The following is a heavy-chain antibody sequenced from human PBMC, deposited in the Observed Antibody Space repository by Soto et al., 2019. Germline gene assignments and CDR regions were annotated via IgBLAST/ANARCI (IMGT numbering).Heavy chain of an antibody. CDR1: GFIFSSYG. D-gene: IGHD5-12*01. CDR3: ARDLRLSRRGYDLQQSPAY. J-gene: IGHJ4*02. Sequence: TGGSLRLSCAASGFIFSSYGTHWVRQAPGKGLEWVAVIWNDGSEKYYTDSVKGRFTISRDNSKNMLYLHMNSLRAEDTAVYYCARDLRLSRRGYDLQQSPAYWGQGNLVTVSS. V-gene: IGHV3-33*01. CDR2: IWNDGSEK.